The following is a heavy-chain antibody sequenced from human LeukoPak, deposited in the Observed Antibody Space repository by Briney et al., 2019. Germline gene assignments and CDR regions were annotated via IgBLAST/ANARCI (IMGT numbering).Heavy chain of an antibody. CDR3: ARDSVGATHQVAYFDY. D-gene: IGHD1-26*01. Sequence: SVKVSCKPSGGXFSSYAISWVRQAPGQGLEWMATIIPILGIANYAQKLQGRVTITADKSTSTAYMELSSLRSEDTAVYYCARDSVGATHQVAYFDYWGQGTLVTVSS. CDR2: IIPILGIA. CDR1: GGXFSSYA. V-gene: IGHV1-69*04. J-gene: IGHJ4*02.